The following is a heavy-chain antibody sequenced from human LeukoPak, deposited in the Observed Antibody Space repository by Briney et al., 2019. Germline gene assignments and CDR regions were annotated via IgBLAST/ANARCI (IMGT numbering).Heavy chain of an antibody. V-gene: IGHV4-30-4*01. J-gene: IGHJ4*02. D-gene: IGHD3-22*01. CDR2: IYYSGST. CDR1: GGSISSGDYY. CDR3: ARGGPYDSSGYYFMQFDY. Sequence: SQTLSLTCTVSGGSISSGDYYRSWIRQPPGKCLGWIGYIYYSGSTYYNPSLKSRVTISVDTSKNQFSMKLSSVTAADTAVYYCARGGPYDSSGYYFMQFDYWGQGTLVTVSS.